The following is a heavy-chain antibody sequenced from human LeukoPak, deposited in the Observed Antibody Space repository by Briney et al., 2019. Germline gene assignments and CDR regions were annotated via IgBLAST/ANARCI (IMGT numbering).Heavy chain of an antibody. J-gene: IGHJ4*02. CDR1: GGSFSGYY. CDR2: INHSGST. Sequence: PSETLSLTCAVYGGSFSGYYWSWIRQPPGKGLEWIGEINHSGSTNYNPSLKSRVTISVDTSKNQFSLKLSSVTAADTAVYYCARLPAYYGSGSYYNVLDYFDYWGQGTLVTVSP. CDR3: ARLPAYYGSGSYYNVLDYFDY. D-gene: IGHD3-10*01. V-gene: IGHV4-34*01.